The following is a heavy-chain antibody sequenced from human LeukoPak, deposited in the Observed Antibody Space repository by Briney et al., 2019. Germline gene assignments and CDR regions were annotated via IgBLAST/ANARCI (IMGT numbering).Heavy chain of an antibody. D-gene: IGHD6-19*01. CDR1: GFTFSSYS. CDR3: ARAIAVAGSDY. Sequence: GGSLRLSCAASGFTFSSYSMNWVRQAPGEGLEWVSSISSSSSYIYYADSVKGRFTISRDNAKNSLYLQMNSLRVEDTAVYYCARAIAVAGSDYWGQGTLVTVSS. J-gene: IGHJ4*02. V-gene: IGHV3-21*01. CDR2: ISSSSSYI.